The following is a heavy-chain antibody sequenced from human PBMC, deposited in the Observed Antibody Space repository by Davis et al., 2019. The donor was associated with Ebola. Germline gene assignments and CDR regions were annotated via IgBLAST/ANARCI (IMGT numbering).Heavy chain of an antibody. J-gene: IGHJ4*02. CDR1: GFTFNSYA. D-gene: IGHD1-26*01. Sequence: PGGSLRLSCATSGFTFNSYAMHWVRQAPGKGLEWMAVISYDGSDKYYADSVKGRFTISRDNAKNSLYLQMNSLRDEDTAVYYCARGVGAYYFNYWGQGTLVTVSS. CDR2: ISYDGSDK. V-gene: IGHV3-30-3*01. CDR3: ARGVGAYYFNY.